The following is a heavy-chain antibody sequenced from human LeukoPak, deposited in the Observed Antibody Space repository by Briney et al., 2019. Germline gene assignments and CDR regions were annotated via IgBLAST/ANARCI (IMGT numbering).Heavy chain of an antibody. V-gene: IGHV3-48*04. CDR3: ARAGYSMDTEYFQH. D-gene: IGHD5-18*01. CDR1: GFTFRNYG. CDR2: ISNSGTAI. J-gene: IGHJ1*01. Sequence: GESLRLSCAASGFTFRNYGMHWFRQAPGKGLEWVSYISNSGTAIYYADSVKGRFTISRDNAKSSLYLQMNSLRAEDTAVYYCARAGYSMDTEYFQHWGQGTLVTVSS.